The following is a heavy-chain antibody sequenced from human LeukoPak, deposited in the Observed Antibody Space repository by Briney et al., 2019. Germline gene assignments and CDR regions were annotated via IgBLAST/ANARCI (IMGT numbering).Heavy chain of an antibody. CDR1: GFTFSSYG. J-gene: IGHJ4*02. CDR3: AKDRHYDILTGYFDY. CDR2: IRYDGSNK. Sequence: PGGSLRLSCAASGFTFSSYGMHWVRQAPGKGLEWVAFIRYDGSNKYYADSVKGRFTISRDNSKNTLYLQMNSLRAEDTALYYCAKDRHYDILTGYFDYWGQGTLVTVSS. V-gene: IGHV3-30*02. D-gene: IGHD3-9*01.